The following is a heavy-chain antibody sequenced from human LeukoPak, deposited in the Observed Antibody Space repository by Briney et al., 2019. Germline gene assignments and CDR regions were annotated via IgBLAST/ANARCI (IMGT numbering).Heavy chain of an antibody. J-gene: IGHJ4*02. CDR3: AKKWRVYYDSSGYYLDY. CDR1: GYTFTGYY. D-gene: IGHD3-22*01. CDR2: INPNSGGT. V-gene: IGHV1-2*02. Sequence: GASVKVSCKASGYTFTGYYMHWVRQAPGQGLEWMGWINPNSGGTNYAQKFQGRVTMTRDTSISTAYMELSRLRSDDTAVYYCAKKWRVYYDSSGYYLDYWGQGTLVTVSS.